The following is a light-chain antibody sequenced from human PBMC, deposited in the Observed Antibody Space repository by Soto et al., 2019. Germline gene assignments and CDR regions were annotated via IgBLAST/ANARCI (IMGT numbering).Light chain of an antibody. J-gene: IGKJ5*01. V-gene: IGKV3D-15*01. CDR2: GAS. Sequence: EIVMTQSPATLAVSPGEGATLSCRASQSVSSNLVWYQQKPGQTPRLLIYGASTRATGIPDRFSGSGSGTHFTLTISTLEPGDFAVYYCQHFRGTTFTFGQGTRLEIK. CDR1: QSVSSN. CDR3: QHFRGTTFT.